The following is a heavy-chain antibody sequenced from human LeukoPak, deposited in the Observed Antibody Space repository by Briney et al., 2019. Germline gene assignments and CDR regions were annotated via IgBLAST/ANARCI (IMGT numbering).Heavy chain of an antibody. Sequence: ASVKVSCKASGYTFTSYGISWVRQAPGQGLEWMGWISAYNGNTNYAQKLQGRVTMTTDTSTSTAYMELRSLRSDDTAVYYCAREMIYCSGGSCYFHFDYWGQRTLVTVSS. CDR2: ISAYNGNT. D-gene: IGHD2-15*01. CDR1: GYTFTSYG. J-gene: IGHJ4*02. V-gene: IGHV1-18*01. CDR3: AREMIYCSGGSCYFHFDY.